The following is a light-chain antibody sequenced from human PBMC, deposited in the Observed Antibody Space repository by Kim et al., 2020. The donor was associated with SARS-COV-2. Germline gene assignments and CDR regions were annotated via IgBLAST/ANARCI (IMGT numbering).Light chain of an antibody. J-gene: IGKJ1*01. CDR1: QSINTRY. Sequence: SPGERATLSCRASQSINTRYLAWYQQKPGQAPRLLIFAASSRATGIPDRFSGSGSGTDFTLTISRRGPEDFAVYYCQQYDTAPRTFGQGTKVDIK. CDR3: QQYDTAPRT. V-gene: IGKV3-20*01. CDR2: AAS.